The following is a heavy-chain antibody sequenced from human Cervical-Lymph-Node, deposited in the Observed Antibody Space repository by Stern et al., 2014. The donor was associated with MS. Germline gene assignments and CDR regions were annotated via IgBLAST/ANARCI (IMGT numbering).Heavy chain of an antibody. J-gene: IGHJ4*02. CDR1: GYLFDDYW. V-gene: IGHV5-51*03. CDR3: ARSPATPSGYDRFDY. CDR2: IFPRDSNT. Sequence: EVHLVESGAEVKKPGESLKISCEASGYLFDDYWIGWVRQMSGRGLELVAIIFPRDSNTRYSPSVPGQVTISADKSISTAYLRRRSLKAPDPAMYYCARSPATPSGYDRFDYWGQGALVTVSS. D-gene: IGHD5-12*01.